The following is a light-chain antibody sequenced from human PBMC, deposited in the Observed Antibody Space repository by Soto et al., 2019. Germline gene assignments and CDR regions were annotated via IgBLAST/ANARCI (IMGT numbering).Light chain of an antibody. Sequence: DIVMTQSPLSLPVTPGEPASISCRSSQSLLHSNGYNYLDWYLQKPGQSPQLLIYLGSNRASGVPDRVSGSGSGTDFTLKISRVEDEDVGVYYCMQALQTPPTFGQGTKVEIK. V-gene: IGKV2-28*01. CDR2: LGS. CDR1: QSLLHSNGYNY. J-gene: IGKJ1*01. CDR3: MQALQTPPT.